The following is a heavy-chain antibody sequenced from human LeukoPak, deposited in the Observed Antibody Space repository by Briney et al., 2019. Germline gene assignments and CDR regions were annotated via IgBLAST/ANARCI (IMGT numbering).Heavy chain of an antibody. D-gene: IGHD3-22*01. CDR1: GYSFTTYY. Sequence: ASVKVSCKASGYSFTTYYLHWVRQAPGQGLEWMGIINPSGTSTTYAQKFQGRVTMTMDTSTSTVYMELSSLRSEDTAIYYCARGPPGRVYDSSKKGLFDPWGQGTLVTVSS. CDR3: ARGPPGRVYDSSKKGLFDP. CDR2: INPSGTST. V-gene: IGHV1-46*01. J-gene: IGHJ5*02.